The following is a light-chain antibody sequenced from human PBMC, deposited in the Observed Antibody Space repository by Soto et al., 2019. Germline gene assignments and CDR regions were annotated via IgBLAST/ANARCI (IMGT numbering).Light chain of an antibody. Sequence: EIVLTQSPGTLSLSPGERATLSCRASQSVNNNLAWYQQKPGQSPRLLIHAVSTRATGIPARFSGSGSGTEFTLTISSLQSEDFAVYYCQQYNDWRTFGQGTKVDIK. CDR1: QSVNNN. CDR3: QQYNDWRT. V-gene: IGKV3-15*01. J-gene: IGKJ1*01. CDR2: AVS.